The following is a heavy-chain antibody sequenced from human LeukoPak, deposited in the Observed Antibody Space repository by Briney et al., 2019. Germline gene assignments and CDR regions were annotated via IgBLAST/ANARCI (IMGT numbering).Heavy chain of an antibody. CDR3: AGESSSSWYFSYYYYGMDV. V-gene: IGHV1-18*01. J-gene: IGHJ6*02. Sequence: ASVKVSCKASGGTFSSYAISWVRQAPGQGLEWMGWISAYNGNTNYAQKLQGRVTMTTDTSTSTAYMELRSLRSDDTAVYYCAGESSSSWYFSYYYYGMDVWGQGTTVTVSS. CDR2: ISAYNGNT. D-gene: IGHD6-13*01. CDR1: GGTFSSYA.